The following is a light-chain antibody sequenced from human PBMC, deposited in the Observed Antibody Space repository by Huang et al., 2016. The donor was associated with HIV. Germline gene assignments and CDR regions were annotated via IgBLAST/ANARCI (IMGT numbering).Light chain of an antibody. CDR3: QQYNNWPPEYT. CDR2: GAS. CDR1: QSINSN. Sequence: EIVMTQSPATLSVSPGERATLSCRASQSINSNLAWYQQNPGQAPRLLIYGASTRATGIPARFSGSGSGTKFTLSLSSLQSEDFAVYYCQQYNNWPPEYTFGQGTKLEIK. V-gene: IGKV3-15*01. J-gene: IGKJ2*01.